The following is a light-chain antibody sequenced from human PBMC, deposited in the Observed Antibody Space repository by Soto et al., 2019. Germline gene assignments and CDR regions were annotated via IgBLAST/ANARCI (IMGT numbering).Light chain of an antibody. CDR2: SDN. J-gene: IGLJ2*01. V-gene: IGLV1-44*01. Sequence: QSVLTQPPSASGTPGQRVTISCSGSSSNIGSNTVNWYQQLPGTAPKLLIYSDNQRPSGVPDRFSGSKSGTSASLAISGLQSEDEADYYCAAWDDSLNVVLFGGGTKLNVL. CDR1: SSNIGSNT. CDR3: AAWDDSLNVVL.